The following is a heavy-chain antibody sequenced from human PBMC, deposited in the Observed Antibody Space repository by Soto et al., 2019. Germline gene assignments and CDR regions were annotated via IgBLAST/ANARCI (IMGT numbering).Heavy chain of an antibody. D-gene: IGHD2-2*01. J-gene: IGHJ6*04. CDR2: IYHSGST. V-gene: IGHV4-4*02. Sequence: SETLSLTCAVSGGSISSSNWWSWVRQPPGKGLEWIGEIYHSGSTSYNPSLKSRVTISVDKSKNQFSLKLSSVTAADTAVYYWGRGGVPRYYYGRDVWGKGTRVTVP. CDR1: GGSISSSNW. CDR3: GRGGVPRYYYGRDV.